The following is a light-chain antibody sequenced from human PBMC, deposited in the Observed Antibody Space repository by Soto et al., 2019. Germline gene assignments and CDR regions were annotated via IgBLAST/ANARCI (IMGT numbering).Light chain of an antibody. J-gene: IGKJ5*01. CDR1: EDINSR. CDR2: AAF. V-gene: IGKV1-12*01. Sequence: IQMTPSPSSVSASVGDRVTISCRAGEDINSRLAWYQQKPGNAPKLLIYAAFILQSGVPSRFSGYGSGTDFTLSISSLQPEDFATYYCQQADSFPITFGQGTRLEI. CDR3: QQADSFPIT.